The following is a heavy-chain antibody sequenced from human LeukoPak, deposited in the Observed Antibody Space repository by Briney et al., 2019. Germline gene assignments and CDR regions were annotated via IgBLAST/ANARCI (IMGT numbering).Heavy chain of an antibody. CDR1: GFTFTRSA. CDR3: AATSVGPTINDAFDI. Sequence: SVKVSCTASGFTFTRSAVQWVRQARGQRLEWIGWIVVGRGNTNYAQEFQERVTISRDMSTGTAYMELGSLRSEDTAVYYCAATSVGPTINDAFDIWGRGTMVTVSS. CDR2: IVVGRGNT. V-gene: IGHV1-58*01. D-gene: IGHD1-26*01. J-gene: IGHJ3*02.